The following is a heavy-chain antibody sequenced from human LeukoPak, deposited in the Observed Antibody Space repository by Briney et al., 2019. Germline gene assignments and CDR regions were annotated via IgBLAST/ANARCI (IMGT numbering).Heavy chain of an antibody. CDR1: GFAFSSYG. CDR2: ISGSGGST. CDR3: ARFAVHRRLTVAGQFGLDY. V-gene: IGHV3-23*01. J-gene: IGHJ4*02. Sequence: PGGSLRLSCAASGFAFSSYGMSWVRQAPGKGLEWVSAISGSGGSTYYADSVKGRFTISRDNSKNTLYLQMNSLRSEDTAVYYCARFAVHRRLTVAGQFGLDYWGQGTLVTVSS. D-gene: IGHD6-19*01.